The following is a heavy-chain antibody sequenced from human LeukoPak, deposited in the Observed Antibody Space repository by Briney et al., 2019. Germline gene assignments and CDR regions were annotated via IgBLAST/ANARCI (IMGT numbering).Heavy chain of an antibody. CDR3: AKDIFGELWGHWFDP. D-gene: IGHD3-10*01. CDR1: GFTFDDYA. J-gene: IGHJ5*02. V-gene: IGHV3-9*01. Sequence: PGGSLRLSCAASGFTFDDYAMHWVRQAPGKGLEWVSGISWNSGSIGYADSVKGRFTISRDNAKNSLYLQMNSLRAEDTALYYCAKDIFGELWGHWFDPWGQGTLVTVSS. CDR2: ISWNSGSI.